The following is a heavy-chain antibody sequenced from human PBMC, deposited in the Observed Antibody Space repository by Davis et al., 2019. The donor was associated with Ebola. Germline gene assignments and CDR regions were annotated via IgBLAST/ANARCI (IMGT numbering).Heavy chain of an antibody. CDR1: GFTFDDYA. D-gene: IGHD3-3*01. Sequence: SLKISCAASGFTFDDYAMHWVRQAPGKGLEWVSGISWNSGSIGYADSVKGRLTISRDNAKNSLYLQMNSLRAEDTALYYCAKDMASGPPYCYYYGMDVWGQGTTVTVSS. CDR3: AKDMASGPPYCYYYGMDV. V-gene: IGHV3-9*01. CDR2: ISWNSGSI. J-gene: IGHJ6*02.